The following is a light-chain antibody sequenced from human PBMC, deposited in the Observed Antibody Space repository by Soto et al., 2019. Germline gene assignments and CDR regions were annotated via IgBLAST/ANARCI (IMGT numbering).Light chain of an antibody. Sequence: IPLTQSPSFLSASVGDRVTITCRASQSISSWLAWYQQRPGKAPKFLIYRASNLQSGVPSRFSGSGSGTEFTLTISSLQPDDFATYYCQQYKSNSPTFGQGTKVDIK. V-gene: IGKV1-5*03. J-gene: IGKJ1*01. CDR2: RAS. CDR3: QQYKSNSPT. CDR1: QSISSW.